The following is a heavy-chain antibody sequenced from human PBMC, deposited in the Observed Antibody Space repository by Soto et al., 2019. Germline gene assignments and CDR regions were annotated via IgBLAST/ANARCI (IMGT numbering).Heavy chain of an antibody. CDR2: IYYSGST. CDR3: ARGNVLYYYYGMDV. CDR1: GGSISSGGYY. V-gene: IGHV4-31*03. D-gene: IGHD2-8*01. Sequence: PSETLSLTCTVSGGSISSGGYYWSWIRQHPGKGLEWIGYIYYSGSTYYNPSLKSRVTISVDTSKNQFSLKLSSVTAADTAVYYCARGNVLYYYYGMDVWGQGTTVTVSS. J-gene: IGHJ6*02.